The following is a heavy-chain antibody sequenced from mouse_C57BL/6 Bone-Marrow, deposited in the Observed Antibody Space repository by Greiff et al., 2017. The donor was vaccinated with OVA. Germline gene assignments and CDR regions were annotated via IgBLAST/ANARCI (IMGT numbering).Heavy chain of an antibody. J-gene: IGHJ1*03. Sequence: EVKLMESGGGLVKPGGSLKLSCAASGFTFSDYGMHWVRQAPEKGLEWVAYISSGSSTIYYADTVKGRFTISRDNAKNTLFLQMTSLRSEDPAMYYCAREDSKELYWYFDVWGTGTTVTVSS. D-gene: IGHD2-5*01. CDR3: AREDSKELYWYFDV. CDR1: GFTFSDYG. V-gene: IGHV5-17*01. CDR2: ISSGSSTI.